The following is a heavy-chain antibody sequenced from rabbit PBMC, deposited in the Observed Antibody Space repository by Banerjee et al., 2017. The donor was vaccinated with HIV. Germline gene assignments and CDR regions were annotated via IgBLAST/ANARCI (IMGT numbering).Heavy chain of an antibody. J-gene: IGHJ4*01. V-gene: IGHV1S40*01. CDR2: IYAGSSGNT. Sequence: QSLEESGGDLVKPGASLTLTCKASGFSFSSGYYMCWVRQAPGKGLEWIACIYAGSSGNTYYANWAKGRFTISKTSSTTVTLQMTSLTAADTATYFCARAPYYAYGDGYYPGYFGLWGQGTLVTVS. D-gene: IGHD6-1*01. CDR3: ARAPYYAYGDGYYPGYFGL. CDR1: GFSFSSGYY.